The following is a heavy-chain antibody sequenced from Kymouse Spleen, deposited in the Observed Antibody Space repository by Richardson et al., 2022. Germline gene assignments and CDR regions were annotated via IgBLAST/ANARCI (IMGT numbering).Heavy chain of an antibody. CDR3: ARGYITGTLYYFDY. CDR2: INHSGST. J-gene: IGHJ4*02. CDR1: GGSFSGYY. Sequence: QVQLQQWGAGLLKPSETLSLTCAVYGGSFSGYYWSWIRQPPGKGLEWIGEINHSGSTNYNPSLKSRVTISVDTSKNQFSLKLSSVTAADTAVYYCARGYITGTLYYFDYWGQGTLVTVSS. V-gene: IGHV4-34*01. D-gene: IGHD1-20*01,IGHD1-7*01.